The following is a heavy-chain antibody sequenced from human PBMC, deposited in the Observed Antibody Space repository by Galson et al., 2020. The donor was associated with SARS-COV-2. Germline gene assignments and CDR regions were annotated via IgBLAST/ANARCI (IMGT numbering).Heavy chain of an antibody. CDR1: GGSSSSSSYY. D-gene: IGHD3-22*01. CDR2: IYYSGRI. V-gene: IGHV4-39*01. J-gene: IGHJ4*02. Sequence: SETLSLTCTVSGGSSSSSSYYWGWIRQPPGKELEWIGSIYYSGRIYYNPSLKSRVTMAVDTSKNQFSLKLRSVTAADTAVYYCARLSITMILTVITGYYFDDWGQGILVAVSS. CDR3: ARLSITMILTVITGYYFDD.